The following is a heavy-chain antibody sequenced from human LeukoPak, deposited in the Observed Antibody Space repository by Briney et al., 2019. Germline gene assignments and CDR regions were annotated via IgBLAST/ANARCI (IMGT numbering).Heavy chain of an antibody. D-gene: IGHD6-19*01. CDR3: ATHIRAVPGNLFDY. J-gene: IGHJ4*02. Sequence: GEALKISWKGSGYNFSTYWIDWVRQVSGEGLGVMVIIYSCCCDPRSRALFQGQVPIPPDKFISTAYPPRSNLKGSGSAMYYCATHIRAVPGNLFDYWGQGTRVTVSS. CDR1: GYNFSTYW. V-gene: IGHV5-51*01. CDR2: IYSCCCDP.